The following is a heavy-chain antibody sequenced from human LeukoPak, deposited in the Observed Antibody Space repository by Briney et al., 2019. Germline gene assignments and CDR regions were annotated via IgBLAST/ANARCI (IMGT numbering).Heavy chain of an antibody. Sequence: SETLSLTCAVYGGSFSTYYWSWIRQPPGKGLEWIGEIDHRGSTNYNPSLKSRVTISVDTSKSQFSLNLNSVTAADTAVYFCTRRGGGPYPYYFDSWGQGALVTVSS. CDR2: IDHRGST. D-gene: IGHD2-15*01. J-gene: IGHJ4*02. CDR1: GGSFSTYY. V-gene: IGHV4-34*01. CDR3: TRRGGGPYPYYFDS.